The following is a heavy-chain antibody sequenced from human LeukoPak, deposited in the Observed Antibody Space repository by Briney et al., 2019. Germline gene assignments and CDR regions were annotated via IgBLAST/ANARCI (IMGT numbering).Heavy chain of an antibody. V-gene: IGHV4-59*08. J-gene: IGHJ4*02. CDR1: GGSINSHC. CDR3: VRRDTGWNYFDY. Sequence: SETLSLTCAVSGGSINSHCWGWIRQPPGKGLQWIGDIYYTGKNNYNPSLKSRVTISLDTSKDHLSLNLTFVLAADTAIYYCVRRDTGWNYFDYWGQGILVTVSS. D-gene: IGHD6-19*01. CDR2: IYYTGKN.